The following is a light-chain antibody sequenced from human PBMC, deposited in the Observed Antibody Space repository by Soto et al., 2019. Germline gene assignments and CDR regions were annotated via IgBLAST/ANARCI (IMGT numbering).Light chain of an antibody. Sequence: QLVLTQPHSASASLGASVTLTCTLSSGYSNYKVDWYQQRPGKGPRFVMRVGTGGIVGSKGDGIPDSFSVLGSGLNRYLTIKNIQEEDESDYHCGADHGSGSNFVYVFGTGTKVTVL. CDR1: SGYSNYK. J-gene: IGLJ1*01. V-gene: IGLV9-49*01. CDR2: VGTGGIVG. CDR3: GADHGSGSNFVYV.